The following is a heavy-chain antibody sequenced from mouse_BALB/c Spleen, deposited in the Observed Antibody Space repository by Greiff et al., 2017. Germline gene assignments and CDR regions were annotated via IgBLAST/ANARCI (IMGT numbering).Heavy chain of an antibody. CDR3: ARGEASGGFAY. Sequence: EVMLVESGGGLVKPGGSLKLSCAASGFTFSDYYMYWVRQTPEKRLEWVATISDGGSYTYYPDSVKGRFTISRDNAKNNLYLQMSSLKSEDTAMYYCARGEASGGFAYWGQGTLVTVSA. CDR2: ISDGGSYT. V-gene: IGHV5-4*02. J-gene: IGHJ3*01. CDR1: GFTFSDYY.